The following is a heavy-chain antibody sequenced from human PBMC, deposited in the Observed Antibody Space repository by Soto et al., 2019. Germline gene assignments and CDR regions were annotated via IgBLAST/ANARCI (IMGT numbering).Heavy chain of an antibody. V-gene: IGHV1-3*01. J-gene: IGHJ4*02. CDR3: ARVGCSGGSCFLNY. Sequence: ASVKVSCKASGYTFTNYAVHWLRQAPGQALEWMGWLNAGNGDTKYSPTFQDRVTITRDTSASTAYMELSSLRSEDTAVYYCARVGCSGGSCFLNYSGQGSLVIVSS. CDR1: GYTFTNYA. D-gene: IGHD2-15*01. CDR2: LNAGNGDT.